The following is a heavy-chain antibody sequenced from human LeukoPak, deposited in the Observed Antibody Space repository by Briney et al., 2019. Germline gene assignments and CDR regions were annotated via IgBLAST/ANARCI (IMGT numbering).Heavy chain of an antibody. CDR1: GFTFDDYA. V-gene: IGHV3-9*03. J-gene: IGHJ4*02. CDR3: AKGDYYDSSGCFDY. D-gene: IGHD3-22*01. Sequence: PGGSLRLSCAASGFTFDDYAMHWVRQAPGKGLEWVSGISWNSGSIGYADSVKGRFTISRDNAKNSLYLQMNSLRAEDMALYYCAKGDYYDSSGCFDYWGQGTLVTVSS. CDR2: ISWNSGSI.